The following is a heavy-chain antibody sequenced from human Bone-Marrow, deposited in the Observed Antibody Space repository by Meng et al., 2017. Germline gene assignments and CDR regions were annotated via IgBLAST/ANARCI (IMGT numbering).Heavy chain of an antibody. CDR1: GYTFTRYY. Sequence: ASVQVSCKASGYTFTRYYMLWVRQAPGQGLEWMGIINPSGGSTSYAQKFQGRVTMNRDTSTSTVYMELSSLRSEDTAVYYCARTRLREYSSGWYEDDAFDIWGQGTMVTVSS. CDR2: INPSGGST. J-gene: IGHJ3*02. D-gene: IGHD6-19*01. CDR3: ARTRLREYSSGWYEDDAFDI. V-gene: IGHV1-46*01.